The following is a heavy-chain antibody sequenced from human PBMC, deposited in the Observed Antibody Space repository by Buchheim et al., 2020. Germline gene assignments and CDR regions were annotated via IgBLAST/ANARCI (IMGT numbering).Heavy chain of an antibody. D-gene: IGHD2-21*02. CDR2: IWYDGSNK. CDR1: GFTLSTYG. Sequence: QVQLVESGGGVVQPGRSLRLSCAASGFTLSTYGMHWVRQAPGKGLEWVAVIWYDGSNKYYADSVKGRFTISRDNSKNTLYLQMNSLRVEDTAVYYCARDLDNGGDPSFLRTGYYYGMDVWGQGTT. J-gene: IGHJ6*02. CDR3: ARDLDNGGDPSFLRTGYYYGMDV. V-gene: IGHV3-33*01.